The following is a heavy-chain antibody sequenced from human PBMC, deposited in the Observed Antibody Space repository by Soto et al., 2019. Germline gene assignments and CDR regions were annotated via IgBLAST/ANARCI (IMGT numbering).Heavy chain of an antibody. CDR3: ARGSRRPDVSSSSGWFDP. Sequence: GGSLRLSCAASGFTFSSYAMHWVRQAPGKGLEWVAVISHDGSNKYYADSVKGRFTTSRDNSKNTLYLQMNSLRAEDTAVYYCARGSRRPDVSSSSGWFDPWGQGTLVTVSS. J-gene: IGHJ5*02. CDR2: ISHDGSNK. D-gene: IGHD6-6*01. CDR1: GFTFSSYA. V-gene: IGHV3-30-3*01.